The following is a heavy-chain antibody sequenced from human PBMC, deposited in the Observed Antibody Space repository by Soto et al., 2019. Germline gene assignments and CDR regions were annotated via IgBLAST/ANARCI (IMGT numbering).Heavy chain of an antibody. V-gene: IGHV4-4*07. Sequence: PSQTLSLTCTVSGGSMSSYYRTRIRQPAGKGLEWIGRVYSSGGTHYNPSLKSRVTISLDTSKNQFSLRLLSVTDADTAVYYCARGQRFSDWFDPWGQGTLVTVSS. J-gene: IGHJ5*02. CDR1: GGSMSSYY. CDR3: ARGQRFSDWFDP. D-gene: IGHD3-3*01. CDR2: VYSSGGT.